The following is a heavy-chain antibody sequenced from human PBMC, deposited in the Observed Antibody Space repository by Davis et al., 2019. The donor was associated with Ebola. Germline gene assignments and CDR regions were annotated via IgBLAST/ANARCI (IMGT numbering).Heavy chain of an antibody. CDR3: ARGIAAPGPFDFDY. J-gene: IGHJ4*02. CDR2: ISSSGSNI. V-gene: IGHV3-48*03. Sequence: GESLKISCAASGFTFGSHEMNWVRQAPGTGPEWVSYISSSGSNIYYGESVKGRFTISRDNAKNALYMQMNSLRGEDTAVYYCARGIAAPGPFDFDYWGQGTLVTVSS. D-gene: IGHD6-13*01. CDR1: GFTFGSHE.